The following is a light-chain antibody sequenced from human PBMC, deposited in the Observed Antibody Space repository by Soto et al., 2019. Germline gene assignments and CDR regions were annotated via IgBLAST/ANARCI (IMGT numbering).Light chain of an antibody. CDR1: QSVSSSY. CDR3: QQYGSSPRT. V-gene: IGKV3-20*01. CDR2: GAS. J-gene: IGKJ1*01. Sequence: EIVLTQSPGTLSLSPGERATLSCRASQSVSSSYLAWYQQKPGQAPRLLIYGASSRATDIPDRFSGSGSGTDFTLTISRLEPEDFAVYYCQQYGSSPRTFGQGTKV.